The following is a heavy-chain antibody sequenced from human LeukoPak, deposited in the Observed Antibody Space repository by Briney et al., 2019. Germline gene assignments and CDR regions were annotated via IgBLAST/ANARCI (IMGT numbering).Heavy chain of an antibody. J-gene: IGHJ4*02. V-gene: IGHV1-2*02. CDR2: INPNSGGT. CDR3: ARSWALRGATIFSLGN. D-gene: IGHD5-24*01. Sequence: ASVKVSCKASGYTFTGYYMHWVRQAPGQGLEWMGWINPNSGGTNYAQKFQGRVTMTRDTSISTAYMELSRLRSDDTAVYYCARSWALRGATIFSLGNWGQGTLVTVSS. CDR1: GYTFTGYY.